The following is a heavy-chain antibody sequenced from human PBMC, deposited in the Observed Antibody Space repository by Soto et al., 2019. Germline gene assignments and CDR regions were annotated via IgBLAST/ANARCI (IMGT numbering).Heavy chain of an antibody. Sequence: QVQLQQWGAGLLKPSETLSLTCAVYGGSFSGYYWSWIRQPPGKGLEWIGEINHSGSTNYNPSLKSRVNISVDTSKNQFALNLRSVTAAETAVYYCARAPLYYYDSRGYYRHFDYWGQGTLVTVSS. CDR1: GGSFSGYY. V-gene: IGHV4-34*01. CDR2: INHSGST. CDR3: ARAPLYYYDSRGYYRHFDY. J-gene: IGHJ4*02. D-gene: IGHD3-22*01.